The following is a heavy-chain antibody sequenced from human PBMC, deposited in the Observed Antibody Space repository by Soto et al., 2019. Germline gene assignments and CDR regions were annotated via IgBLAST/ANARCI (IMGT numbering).Heavy chain of an antibody. CDR3: ARDATRITMIVDQLDY. CDR1: GFTFSSYA. V-gene: IGHV3-30-3*01. J-gene: IGHJ4*02. CDR2: ISYDGSNK. Sequence: QVQLVESGGGVVQPGRSLRLSCAASGFTFSSYAMHWFRQAQGKGLEWVAVISYDGSNKYYADSVKGRFTISRDNSKNTLDRQMNSLRAEDTAVYYCARDATRITMIVDQLDYWGQGTLVTVSS. D-gene: IGHD3-22*01.